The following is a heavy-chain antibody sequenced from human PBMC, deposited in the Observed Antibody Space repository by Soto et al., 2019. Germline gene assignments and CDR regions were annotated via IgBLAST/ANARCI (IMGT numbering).Heavy chain of an antibody. CDR2: INSNGTGT. CDR1: EFTFSNYA. CDR3: VRDQYSGYDRAFDI. V-gene: IGHV3-74*01. Sequence: GGSLRLSCAASEFTFSNYAMSWVRQAPGKGLVWVSGINSNGTGTGYADSVKGRFTISRDNAKNTLYLRMNSLRAEDTAVYYCVRDQYSGYDRAFDIWGQGTMIT. D-gene: IGHD5-12*01. J-gene: IGHJ3*02.